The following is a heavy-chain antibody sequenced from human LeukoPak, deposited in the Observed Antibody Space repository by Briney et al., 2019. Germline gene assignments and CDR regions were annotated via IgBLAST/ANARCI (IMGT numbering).Heavy chain of an antibody. V-gene: IGHV4-4*02. J-gene: IGHJ4*02. CDR2: VYYDGTT. CDR1: GGSIDNSNW. CDR3: ARGKGLIDY. Sequence: PSETLSLTCGVTGGSIDNSNWWSWLRQSAGKGLEWTGEVYYDGTTNYNPSLKSRVTISVDTSNNRFSLSLGFVTAADTAIYHCARGKGLIDYWGRGTLVTVSS.